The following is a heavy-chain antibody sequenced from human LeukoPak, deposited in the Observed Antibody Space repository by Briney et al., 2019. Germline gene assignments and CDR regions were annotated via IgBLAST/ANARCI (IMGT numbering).Heavy chain of an antibody. J-gene: IGHJ4*02. CDR3: ARNYYGSGCDY. CDR2: IDPSDSYT. CDR1: GYSVTNYW. D-gene: IGHD3-10*01. V-gene: IGHV5-10-1*01. Sequence: GESLKISCKASGYSVTNYWIGWVRQMPEKGLERMGRIDPSDSYTNYSPSFQGHVTISADKSISTAYLQWSSLKASDTAMYYCARNYYGSGCDYWGQGTLVTVSS.